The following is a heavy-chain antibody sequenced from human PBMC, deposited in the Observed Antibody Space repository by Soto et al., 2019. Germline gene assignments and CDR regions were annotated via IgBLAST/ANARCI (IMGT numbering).Heavy chain of an antibody. D-gene: IGHD3-22*01. J-gene: IGHJ4*02. CDR3: ARADQYYDASGYAN. V-gene: IGHV1-18*01. CDR1: GYSFATSG. CDR2: ISAYNGNT. Sequence: QVKLVQSGTEMKKPGASIKVSCKASGYSFATSGMSWVRQAPGQGLEWMGWISAYNGNTNYDQNLQDRVTMTTDTSTNTAYLEVRNLRSDDTALYYCARADQYYDASGYANWGQGTLVTVSS.